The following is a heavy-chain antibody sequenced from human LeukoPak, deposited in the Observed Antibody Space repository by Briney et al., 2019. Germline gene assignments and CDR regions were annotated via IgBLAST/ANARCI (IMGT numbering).Heavy chain of an antibody. J-gene: IGHJ4*02. CDR2: IYYSGSA. Sequence: SETLSLTCTVSGGSISSYYWSWIRQPPGKGLEWIGYIYYSGSANYNPSLKSRVTISVDTSKNQFSLELSSVTAADTAVYYCARTYCSSTSCFFDYWGQGTLVTVSS. D-gene: IGHD2-2*01. V-gene: IGHV4-59*01. CDR3: ARTYCSSTSCFFDY. CDR1: GGSISSYY.